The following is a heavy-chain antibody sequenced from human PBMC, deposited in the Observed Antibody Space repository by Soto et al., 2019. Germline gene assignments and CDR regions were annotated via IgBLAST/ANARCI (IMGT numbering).Heavy chain of an antibody. CDR2: ISYDGSNK. J-gene: IGHJ6*02. V-gene: IGHV3-30*18. CDR1: GFTFSSYG. CDR3: AKDVGTIFGVVTAHYYGMDV. D-gene: IGHD3-3*01. Sequence: QVQLVESGGGVVQPGRSLRLSCAASGFTFSSYGMHWVRQAPGKGLEWVAVISYDGSNKYYADSVKGRFTISRDNSKNTLYLQMNSLRAEDTAVYYCAKDVGTIFGVVTAHYYGMDVWGQGTTVTVSS.